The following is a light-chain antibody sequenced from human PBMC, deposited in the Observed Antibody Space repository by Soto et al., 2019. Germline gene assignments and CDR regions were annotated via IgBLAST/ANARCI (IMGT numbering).Light chain of an antibody. CDR3: QQYGSSPPYT. CDR1: HSVSSSY. J-gene: IGKJ2*01. Sequence: EIVLTQSPRTLSLSPGERATLSCRASHSVSSSYLAWYQQKPGQAPRLLIYGASSRATDIPDRFSGSGSGTDFTLTISRLEPEDFAVYYCQQYGSSPPYTFGQGTKLEIK. CDR2: GAS. V-gene: IGKV3-20*01.